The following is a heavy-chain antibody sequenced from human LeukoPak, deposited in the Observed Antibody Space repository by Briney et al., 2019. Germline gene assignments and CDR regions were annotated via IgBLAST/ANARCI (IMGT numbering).Heavy chain of an antibody. CDR3: ARGVRSIAARPLDY. J-gene: IGHJ4*02. D-gene: IGHD6-6*01. Sequence: PSETLSLTCTVSGGSISSSSYYWGWIRQPPGKGLEWIGSIYYSGSTYYNPSLKSRVTISVDTPKNQFSLKLSSVTAADTAVYCCARGVRSIAARPLDYWGQGTLVTVSS. V-gene: IGHV4-39*01. CDR1: GGSISSSSYY. CDR2: IYYSGST.